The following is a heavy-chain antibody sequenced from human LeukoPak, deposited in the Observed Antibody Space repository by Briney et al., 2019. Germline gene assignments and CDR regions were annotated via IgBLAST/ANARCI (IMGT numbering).Heavy chain of an antibody. D-gene: IGHD6-13*01. CDR1: GGSISSSSYY. Sequence: PSETLSLTCTVSGGSISSSSYYWGWIRQPPGKGLEWIGSIYYSGSTYYNPSLKSRVTISVDTSKNQFSLKLSSVTAADTAVYYCARVEGSSSSWYPSYYYYYMDVWGKGTTVTVSS. J-gene: IGHJ6*03. V-gene: IGHV4-39*07. CDR2: IYYSGST. CDR3: ARVEGSSSSWYPSYYYYYMDV.